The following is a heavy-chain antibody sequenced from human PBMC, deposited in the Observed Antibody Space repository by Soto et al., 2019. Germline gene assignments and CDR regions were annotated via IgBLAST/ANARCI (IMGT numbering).Heavy chain of an antibody. CDR1: GFTFSGSA. Sequence: GGSLRLSCAASGFTFSGSAMHWVRQASGKGLEWVGRIRSKANSYATAYAASAKGRFTISRDDSKNTAYLQMNSLKTEDTAVYYCTRHLADTAMPYYYYGMDVWGQGTTVTV. J-gene: IGHJ6*02. V-gene: IGHV3-73*01. CDR3: TRHLADTAMPYYYYGMDV. D-gene: IGHD5-18*01. CDR2: IRSKANSYAT.